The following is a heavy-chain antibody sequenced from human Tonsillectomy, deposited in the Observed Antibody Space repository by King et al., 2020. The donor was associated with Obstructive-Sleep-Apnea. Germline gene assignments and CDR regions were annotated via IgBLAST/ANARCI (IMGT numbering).Heavy chain of an antibody. Sequence: VQLVESGGGLVQPGGSLRLSCAASGFIFSTYAMSWVRQAPGKGLEWVSGISGSGDITDYADSVKGRVPISRDNSKNTLYLQINSRRAADTAVYYCAKDRRWATWGGADVFDIWGQGTMVTVSS. V-gene: IGHV3-23*04. CDR1: GFIFSTYA. J-gene: IGHJ3*02. D-gene: IGHD7-27*01. CDR2: ISGSGDIT. CDR3: AKDRRWATWGGADVFDI.